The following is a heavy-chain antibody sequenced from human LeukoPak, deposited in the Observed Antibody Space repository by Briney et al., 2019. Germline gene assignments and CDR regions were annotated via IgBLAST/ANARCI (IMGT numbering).Heavy chain of an antibody. D-gene: IGHD3-22*01. Sequence: GGSLRLSCAAYGFTVSRSYISWVRQAPGKGLEWVSVIYTSGNTYYADSVKGRFTISRDNSKNTLYLQMNSLRAEDTAVYYCARAPFYFDSSNYPYFDYWGQGTLVTVSS. V-gene: IGHV3-53*01. CDR1: GFTVSRSY. J-gene: IGHJ4*02. CDR2: IYTSGNT. CDR3: ARAPFYFDSSNYPYFDY.